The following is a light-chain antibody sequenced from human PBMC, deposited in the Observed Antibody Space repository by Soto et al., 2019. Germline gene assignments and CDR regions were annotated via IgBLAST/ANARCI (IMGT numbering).Light chain of an antibody. J-gene: IGKJ1*01. CDR2: SAS. Sequence: DIQMTQSPSTLSASVGDRVTITCRASQSIDIWLAWYQQKPGKAPNLLIYSASSLQTGVPSRFSGSGSGTEFTLTISSLKPDDFATYYCQQYSSRWTFGQGTKVDI. CDR3: QQYSSRWT. CDR1: QSIDIW. V-gene: IGKV1-5*01.